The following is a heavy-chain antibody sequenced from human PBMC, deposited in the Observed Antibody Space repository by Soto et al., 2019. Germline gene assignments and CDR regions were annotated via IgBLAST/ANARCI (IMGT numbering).Heavy chain of an antibody. Sequence: PGGSLRLSCAASGFIFSSYDMSWVRQAPGKGPEWVTAISGSGGSTYYRESVKGRFTISRDNSKNTLCLQMNSLRAEDTAVYYCAKSPGMYYYDSSGYYHYDYWGQGTLVTVSS. J-gene: IGHJ4*02. D-gene: IGHD3-22*01. CDR2: ISGSGGST. CDR1: GFIFSSYD. V-gene: IGHV3-23*01. CDR3: AKSPGMYYYDSSGYYHYDY.